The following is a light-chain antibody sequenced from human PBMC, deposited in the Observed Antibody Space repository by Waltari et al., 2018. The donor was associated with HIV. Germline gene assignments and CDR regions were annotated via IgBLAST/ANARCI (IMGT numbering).Light chain of an antibody. CDR1: SSTIENDN. CDR3: VGWDSRLSGYV. J-gene: IGLJ1*01. V-gene: IGLV1-47*01. CDR2: KDT. Sequence: QSVLTQPPSASGTPGPRVTISCSGSSSTIENDNVYSYQQLTGAAPRLLIYKDTQRPSGVPDRFTGSKSGTSASLAISGLRSEDEADYYCVGWDSRLSGYVFGTGTKVTVL.